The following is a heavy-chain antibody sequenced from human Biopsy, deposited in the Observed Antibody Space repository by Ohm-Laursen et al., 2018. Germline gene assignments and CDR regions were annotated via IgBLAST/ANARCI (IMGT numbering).Heavy chain of an antibody. CDR3: ATKLTGYFHH. J-gene: IGHJ1*01. CDR2: NIPILGTG. CDR1: GGTFSNYG. D-gene: IGHD3-9*01. V-gene: IGHV1-69*06. Sequence: SVKVSCKAPGGTFSNYGVNWVRQAPGQGLEWLGGNIPILGTGNYEQKFQDRVTVAADTSTSTATMELHSLRSDDTAVYYCATKLTGYFHHWGQGTLVIVSS.